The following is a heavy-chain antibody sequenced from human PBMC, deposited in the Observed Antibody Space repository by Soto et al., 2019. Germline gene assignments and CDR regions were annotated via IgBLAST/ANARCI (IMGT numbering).Heavy chain of an antibody. CDR2: IYYSGST. V-gene: IGHV4-39*01. Sequence: QLQLQESGPGLVKPSETLSLTCTVSGGSISSSRYYWGWIRQPPGKGLEWIGSIYYSGSTYYNTSLNMRVTISGDASMIQFSLKLSSVTDAGTAVYYCARLHTVTIDYWGQGTLVTVSS. J-gene: IGHJ4*02. CDR1: GGSISSSRYY. CDR3: ARLHTVTIDY. D-gene: IGHD4-17*01.